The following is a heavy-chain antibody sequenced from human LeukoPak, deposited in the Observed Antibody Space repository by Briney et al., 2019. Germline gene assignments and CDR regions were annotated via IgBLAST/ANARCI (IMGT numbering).Heavy chain of an antibody. V-gene: IGHV3-23*01. Sequence: GRSLRLSCAASGFTFSNYAMTWVRLAPGKGLEWVSSIRGSGGGTSYADSVKGRFTINRDNSENTVYLQMNSLRADDTAVYYCAKTTAGYSSGRYPGWPVDYWGQGTLVTVSS. CDR1: GFTFSNYA. D-gene: IGHD6-19*01. CDR2: IRGSGGGT. J-gene: IGHJ4*02. CDR3: AKTTAGYSSGRYPGWPVDY.